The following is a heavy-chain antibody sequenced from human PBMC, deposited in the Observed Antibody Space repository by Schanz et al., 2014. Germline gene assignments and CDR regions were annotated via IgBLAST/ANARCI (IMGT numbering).Heavy chain of an antibody. CDR2: IWYDENNK. D-gene: IGHD2-2*01. Sequence: QVQLVESGGGVVQPGRSLRLSCAASGFTFSSYGMHWVRQAPGKGLEWVAVIWYDENNKYYADSVKGRFTMSRDNSKNTLYLQMNSLKTEDTAMYYCARRASCSRIGCPFDSWGQGTLVTVSS. CDR1: GFTFSSYG. CDR3: ARRASCSRIGCPFDS. J-gene: IGHJ4*02. V-gene: IGHV3-33*01.